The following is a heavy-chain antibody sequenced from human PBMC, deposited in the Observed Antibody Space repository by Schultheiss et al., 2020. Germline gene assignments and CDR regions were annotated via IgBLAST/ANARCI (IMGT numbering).Heavy chain of an antibody. J-gene: IGHJ4*02. D-gene: IGHD4-17*01. CDR3: ARTFYGDYGVYDY. CDR2: IYHSGST. CDR1: GGSISSGGYS. Sequence: SETLSLTCAVSGGSISSGGYSWSWIRQPPGKGLEWIGYIYHSGSTYYNPSLKSRVTISVDTSKNQFSLKLSSVTAADTAVYYCARTFYGDYGVYDYWGQGTLVTVSS. V-gene: IGHV4-30-2*05.